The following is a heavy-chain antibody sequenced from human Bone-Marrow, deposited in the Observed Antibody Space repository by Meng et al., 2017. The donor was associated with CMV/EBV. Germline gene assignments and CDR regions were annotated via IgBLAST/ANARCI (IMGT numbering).Heavy chain of an antibody. D-gene: IGHD3-10*01. J-gene: IGHJ4*02. Sequence: GSLRLSCTVSSGSISIYYWSWIRQPPGRGLEWIGCIHYSGSTNYNPSLKGRVTISVDTSKNQFSLKLSSVTAADTAVYYCARDWELGYWGQGTLVTVSS. CDR1: SGSISIYY. V-gene: IGHV4-59*01. CDR2: IHYSGST. CDR3: ARDWELGY.